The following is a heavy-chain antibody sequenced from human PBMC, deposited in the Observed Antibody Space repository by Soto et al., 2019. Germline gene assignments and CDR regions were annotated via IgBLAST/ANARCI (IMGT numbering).Heavy chain of an antibody. V-gene: IGHV3-23*01. CDR1: GFTFSSYA. D-gene: IGHD2-15*01. J-gene: IGHJ4*02. CDR3: AEGPSGGKAFYFDS. Sequence: GGSLRLSCAASGFTFSSYAMNWVRLAPGKGLEWVSSSSGSGSGTYYADSVKGRFTISRDNSKNTLYLPVNSLTAEHTALYSCAEGPSGGKAFYFDSWGQGALVTVSS. CDR2: SSGSGSGT.